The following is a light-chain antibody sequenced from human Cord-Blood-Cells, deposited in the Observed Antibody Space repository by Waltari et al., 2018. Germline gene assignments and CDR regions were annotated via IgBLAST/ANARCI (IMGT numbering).Light chain of an antibody. J-gene: IGKJ3*01. Sequence: DIQMTQSPSSLSASVGDRVTITCRASQSISSYLNWYQQKPGKAPKLLIYAASSLQSGVPSRFIRSGSGTDFTLTISSLQPEDFATYYCQQSYNTHITFGPGTKVDIK. CDR2: AAS. V-gene: IGKV1-39*01. CDR3: QQSYNTHIT. CDR1: QSISSY.